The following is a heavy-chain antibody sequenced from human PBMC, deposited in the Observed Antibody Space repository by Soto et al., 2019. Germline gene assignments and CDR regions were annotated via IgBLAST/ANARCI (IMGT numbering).Heavy chain of an antibody. CDR2: IKSNAYGGTT. CDR1: GFTFSHAW. J-gene: IGHJ4*02. V-gene: IGHV3-15*01. CDR3: DKDTVNTTVGRDY. Sequence: PGWSLRLSCAASGFTFSHAWMNWVRQAPGKGLERVGRIKSNAYGGTTEYAAPVKGRFTISRDDSTNTLYLQMNSLKTEDSGVYYCDKDTVNTTVGRDYWRPGILVSVSS. D-gene: IGHD1-1*01.